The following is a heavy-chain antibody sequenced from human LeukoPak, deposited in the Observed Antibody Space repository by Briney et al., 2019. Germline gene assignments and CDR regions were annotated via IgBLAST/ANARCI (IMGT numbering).Heavy chain of an antibody. CDR1: GFTFSNYA. J-gene: IGHJ3*01. V-gene: IGHV3-30-3*01. CDR3: ARTIYYYESTSYFSDAFDV. CDR2: ILYDGNNK. Sequence: GGPLRLSCAASGFTFSNYAIHWVRQAPGKGLEWVAAILYDGNNKSYANSVKGRFTISRDDAKNSLYLEMDSLRAEDTAVYYCARTIYYYESTSYFSDAFDVWGQGTMVTVSS. D-gene: IGHD3-22*01.